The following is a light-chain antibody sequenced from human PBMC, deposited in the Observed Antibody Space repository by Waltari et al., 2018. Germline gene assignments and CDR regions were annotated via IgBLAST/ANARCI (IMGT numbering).Light chain of an antibody. CDR1: QSISSY. Sequence: DIPMPPSPSSLSASVGDRVTITCRASQSISSYLNWYQQKPGKAPKLLIYAASSLQSGVPSRFSGSGSWTDFTLTISSLQPEDFATYYCQQSYSTPLTFGGGTKVEIK. CDR3: QQSYSTPLT. CDR2: AAS. V-gene: IGKV1-39*01. J-gene: IGKJ4*01.